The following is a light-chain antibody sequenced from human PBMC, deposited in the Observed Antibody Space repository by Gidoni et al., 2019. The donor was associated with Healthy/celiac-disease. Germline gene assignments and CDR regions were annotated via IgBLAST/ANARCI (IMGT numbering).Light chain of an antibody. CDR2: DAS. V-gene: IGKV1-33*01. CDR3: QQYDNLPLT. Sequence: DIQMTQYPSSLSASVGDRVTITCQASQDNRNYLNWYQQKPGKAPKLLIYDASNLETGVPSRFSGSGSGTDFTFTISSLQPEDIATYYCQQYDNLPLTFGGGTKVEIK. J-gene: IGKJ4*01. CDR1: QDNRNY.